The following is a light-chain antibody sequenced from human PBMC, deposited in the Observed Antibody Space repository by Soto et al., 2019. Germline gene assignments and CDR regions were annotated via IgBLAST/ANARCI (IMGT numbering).Light chain of an antibody. CDR2: DVS. Sequence: QSALTQPRSVSGSPGQSVTISCSGTSRDVGGYNYVSWYQQYPGKAPELMIYDVSKRPSGVPDRFSGSKSDNTASLTITGLQAEDEADYYCCSYAGRYTYVFGTGTKVTVL. CDR3: CSYAGRYTYV. CDR1: SRDVGGYNY. J-gene: IGLJ1*01. V-gene: IGLV2-11*01.